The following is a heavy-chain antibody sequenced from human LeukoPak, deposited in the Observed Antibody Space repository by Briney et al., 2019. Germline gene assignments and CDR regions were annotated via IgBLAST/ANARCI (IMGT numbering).Heavy chain of an antibody. Sequence: PSETLSLTCTVSGGSISSYYWSWIRQPPGKGLEWIGYIYYSGSTNYNPPLKSRVTISVDTSKNQFSLKLSSVTAADTAVYYCARGGAFDIWGQGTMVTVSS. CDR2: IYYSGST. CDR1: GGSISSYY. V-gene: IGHV4-59*01. CDR3: ARGGAFDI. J-gene: IGHJ3*02.